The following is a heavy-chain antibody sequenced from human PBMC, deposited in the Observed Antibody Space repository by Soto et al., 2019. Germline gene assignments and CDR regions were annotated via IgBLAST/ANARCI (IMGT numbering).Heavy chain of an antibody. CDR1: GFTFSSYA. CDR2: ISGSGGST. J-gene: IGHJ4*02. CDR3: AKGGTYYYDSSGYRTTDY. V-gene: IGHV3-23*01. Sequence: AGGSLRLSCAASGFTFSSYAMSWVRQAPGKGLEWVSAISGSGGSTYYADSVKGRFTISRDNSKNTLYLQMNSLRAEDTAVYYCAKGGTYYYDSSGYRTTDYWGQGTLVTVSS. D-gene: IGHD3-22*01.